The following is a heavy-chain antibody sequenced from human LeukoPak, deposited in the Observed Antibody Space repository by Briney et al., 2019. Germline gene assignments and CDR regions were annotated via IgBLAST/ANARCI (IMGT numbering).Heavy chain of an antibody. CDR3: ARDRIVGVERPVDV. CDR2: IYYGGST. CDR1: GGSISSSSCH. D-gene: IGHD1-26*01. J-gene: IGHJ6*02. Sequence: SETLSLTCTVSGGSISSSSCHWGWIRQSPGKGLEWIVNIYYGGSTYYNPSLQSRVTISVDTSKNQFSLKLGSVTAADTAVYYCARDRIVGVERPVDVWGQGTTVTVSS. V-gene: IGHV4-39*02.